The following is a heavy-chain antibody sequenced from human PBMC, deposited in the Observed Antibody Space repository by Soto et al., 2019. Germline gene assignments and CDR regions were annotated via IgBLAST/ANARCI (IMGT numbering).Heavy chain of an antibody. Sequence: QITLKESGPTLVKPTQTLTLTCTFSGFSLSTSGVGVGWIRQPPGKALEWLALIYWDDDKRYSPSLKSRLTTTKDTSKNQVVLTVTNMDPVDTATYYCAHRAVPAAIFDYWGQGTLVTVSS. CDR1: GFSLSTSGVG. CDR3: AHRAVPAAIFDY. CDR2: IYWDDDK. J-gene: IGHJ4*02. V-gene: IGHV2-5*02. D-gene: IGHD2-2*01.